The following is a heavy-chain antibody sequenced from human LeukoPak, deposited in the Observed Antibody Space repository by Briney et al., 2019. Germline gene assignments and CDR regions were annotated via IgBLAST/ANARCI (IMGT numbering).Heavy chain of an antibody. CDR2: IKSKTDGGTT. J-gene: IGHJ6*03. CDR1: GFTFSGSA. CDR3: ITDPYGDSYYYYDMDV. V-gene: IGHV3-15*01. D-gene: IGHD4-17*01. Sequence: PGGSLRLSCAASGFTFSGSAMHWVRQAPGKGLEWVGRIKSKTDGGTTDYAAPVKGRFTISRDDSKNTLYLQMNSLKTEDTAVYYCITDPYGDSYYYYDMDVWRKGTTVTVSS.